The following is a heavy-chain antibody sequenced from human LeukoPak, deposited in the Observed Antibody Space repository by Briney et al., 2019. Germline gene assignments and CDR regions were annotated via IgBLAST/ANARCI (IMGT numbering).Heavy chain of an antibody. CDR1: GHTFTGYY. V-gene: IGHV1-2*02. Sequence: ASVKVSCKASGHTFTGYYMHWVRQAPGQGLEWMGWINPNSGGTNYAQKFQGRVTMTRDTSISTAYMELSRLRSDDTAVYYCARSHSGSYWGFFDYWGQGTLVTVSS. J-gene: IGHJ4*02. CDR2: INPNSGGT. D-gene: IGHD1-26*01. CDR3: ARSHSGSYWGFFDY.